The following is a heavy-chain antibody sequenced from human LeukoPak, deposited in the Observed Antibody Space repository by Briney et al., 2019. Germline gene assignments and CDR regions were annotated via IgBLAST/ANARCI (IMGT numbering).Heavy chain of an antibody. V-gene: IGHV3-7*01. CDR1: GFTFNSDW. CDR3: ARVRYFDWFTDY. Sequence: GGSLRLSCAASGFTFNSDWMTWVRQAPGTGLEWVANIKQDGSEKYYVDSVKGRFSISRDNAKNSLYLQMNSLRTEDTAVYYCARVRYFDWFTDYWGQGTLVTVSS. J-gene: IGHJ4*02. D-gene: IGHD3-9*01. CDR2: IKQDGSEK.